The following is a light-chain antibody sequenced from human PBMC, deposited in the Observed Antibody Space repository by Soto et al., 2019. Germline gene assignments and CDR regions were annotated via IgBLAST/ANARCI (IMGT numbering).Light chain of an antibody. CDR2: EVS. CDR3: CSYAGTSTYV. Sequence: QSALTQPASVSGSPGQSITISCTGTSSDVGSDNLVSWYQQHPAKAPKFMIYEVSKRPSGVSNRFSGSKSGNTASLTISGLQAEDEADYYCCSYAGTSTYVFGTGTKVTVL. CDR1: SSDVGSDNL. J-gene: IGLJ1*01. V-gene: IGLV2-23*02.